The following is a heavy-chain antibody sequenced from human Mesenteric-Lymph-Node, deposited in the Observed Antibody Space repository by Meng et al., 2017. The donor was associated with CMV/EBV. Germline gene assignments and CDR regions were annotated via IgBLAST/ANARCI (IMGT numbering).Heavy chain of an antibody. J-gene: IGHJ4*02. Sequence: SETLSLTCTVSGGSISSYYWSWIRQPPGKGLEWIGCIYHSGSTNYNPSLKSRVTVSIDTSNKQFSLKLSSVTAADTAVYYCARIRGSSVVDYWGQGTLVTVSS. CDR3: ARIRGSSVVDY. CDR2: IYHSGST. V-gene: IGHV4-59*01. D-gene: IGHD6-6*01. CDR1: GGSISSYY.